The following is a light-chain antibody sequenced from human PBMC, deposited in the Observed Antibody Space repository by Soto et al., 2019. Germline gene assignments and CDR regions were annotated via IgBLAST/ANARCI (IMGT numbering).Light chain of an antibody. Sequence: EIVLTQSPGTLSLSPGERATLSCRASQSVSSSYLAWYQQKPGQAPRLLIYDASSRATGIPDRFSGSGSGTDFTLTISRLEPEDFAVYYCQQYNSWPRTFGQGTKVDIK. CDR3: QQYNSWPRT. CDR2: DAS. V-gene: IGKV3-20*01. CDR1: QSVSSSY. J-gene: IGKJ1*01.